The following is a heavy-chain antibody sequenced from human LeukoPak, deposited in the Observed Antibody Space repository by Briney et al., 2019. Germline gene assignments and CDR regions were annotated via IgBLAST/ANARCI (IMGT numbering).Heavy chain of an antibody. V-gene: IGHV4-39*07. D-gene: IGHD2-2*01. CDR1: GGSISSSGYN. CDR3: ARRLGSSSTGFDY. J-gene: IGHJ4*02. Sequence: PSETLSLICTVSGGSISSSGYNWDWIRQATGKGLEWIGNLYDSGSTYYNPSLKSPVTISVDTSKNQFSLKLSSVTAADTAVYYCARRLGSSSTGFDYWGQGTLVTVSS. CDR2: LYDSGST.